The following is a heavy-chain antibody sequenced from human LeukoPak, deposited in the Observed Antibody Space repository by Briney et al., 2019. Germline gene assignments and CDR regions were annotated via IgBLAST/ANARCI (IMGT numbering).Heavy chain of an antibody. V-gene: IGHV3-7*03. CDR1: GFPFSSYS. CDR2: IKPDGTTK. CDR3: ARSIPYGTTWCGRSDY. D-gene: IGHD6-13*01. J-gene: IGHJ4*02. Sequence: GGSLRLSCAASGFPFSSYSMTWVRQAPGKGLEWVANIKPDGTTKFYVDSVKGRFTISRDNALNSLYLQMNSLRAEDTAIYYCARSIPYGTTWCGRSDYWGQGTLVTVSS.